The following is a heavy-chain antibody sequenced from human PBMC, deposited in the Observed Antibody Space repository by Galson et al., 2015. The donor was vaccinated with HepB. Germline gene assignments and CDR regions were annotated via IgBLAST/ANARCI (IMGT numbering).Heavy chain of an antibody. CDR2: IKSDGSDT. Sequence: SLRLSCAASGFTFSDYWMYGARQSPGKGLEWVSRIKSDGSDTNYAESVKGRFTISRDNGKNTLFLQMNSLRGEDTAVYYCAVRGGSWGQGTLVTVSS. J-gene: IGHJ4*02. D-gene: IGHD3-16*01. CDR1: GFTFSDYW. V-gene: IGHV3-74*01. CDR3: AVRGGS.